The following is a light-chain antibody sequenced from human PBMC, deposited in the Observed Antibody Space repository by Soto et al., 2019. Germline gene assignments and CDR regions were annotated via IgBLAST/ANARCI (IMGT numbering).Light chain of an antibody. J-gene: IGLJ2*01. CDR3: ISYTSSSTVI. Sequence: QSAPTQPASVSGSPGQSITISCTGTSSDVGAYNYVSWYQQHPGEAPNIIIYDVSNRPSGVSNRFSGSKSGNTASLTISGLQAEDEADYYCISYTSSSTVIFGGGTKLTVL. CDR1: SSDVGAYNY. V-gene: IGLV2-14*01. CDR2: DVS.